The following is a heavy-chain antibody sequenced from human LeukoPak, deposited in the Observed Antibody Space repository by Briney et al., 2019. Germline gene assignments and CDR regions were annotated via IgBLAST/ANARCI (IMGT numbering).Heavy chain of an antibody. CDR3: ASLCIAVAGTDAFDI. V-gene: IGHV3-53*01. CDR2: IYTGGST. J-gene: IGHJ3*02. D-gene: IGHD6-19*01. CDR1: GFTVSSNY. Sequence: GGSLRFSCAASGFTVSSNYMSWVRQAPGKGLEWVSVIYTGGSTYYADSVKGRFTISRDKSKNTLYLQMNSLKADDTAVYYCASLCIAVAGTDAFDIWGQGTMVTVSS.